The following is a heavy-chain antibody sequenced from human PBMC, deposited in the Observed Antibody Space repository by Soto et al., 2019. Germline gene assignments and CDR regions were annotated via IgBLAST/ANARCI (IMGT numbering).Heavy chain of an antibody. J-gene: IGHJ4*02. CDR1: GGSVSSGSYY. CDR2: IYYSGST. CDR3: ARGQRGYSYGYVGY. V-gene: IGHV4-61*01. Sequence: QVQLQESGPGLVKPSETLSLTCTVSGGSVSSGSYYWSWIRQPPGKGLEWIGYIYYSGSTNYNPSLKSRVTISVDTSKNQFSLKLSSVTAADTAVYYCARGQRGYSYGYVGYWGQGTLVTVSS. D-gene: IGHD5-18*01.